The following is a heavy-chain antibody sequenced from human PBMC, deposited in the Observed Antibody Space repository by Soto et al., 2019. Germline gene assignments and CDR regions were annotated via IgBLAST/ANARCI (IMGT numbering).Heavy chain of an antibody. V-gene: IGHV1-69*12. CDR3: ARDREVEYTQGYGHGYFDY. J-gene: IGHJ4*02. CDR1: GGTFSSYA. D-gene: IGHD6-6*01. Sequence: QVQLVQSGAEVKKPGSSVKVSCKASGGTFSSYAISWVRQAPGQGLEWMGGIIPIFGTANYAQKFQGRVTITEDESTSTAYMELSSLRSEDTAVYYCARDREVEYTQGYGHGYFDYGGQGTLVTVSS. CDR2: IIPIFGTA.